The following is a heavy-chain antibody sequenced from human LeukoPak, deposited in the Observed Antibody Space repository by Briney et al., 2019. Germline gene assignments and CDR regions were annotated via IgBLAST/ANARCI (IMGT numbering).Heavy chain of an antibody. CDR3: ASGGSSTGTVGY. J-gene: IGHJ4*02. CDR2: ISSSSSYI. CDR1: GFTFSSYS. V-gene: IGHV3-21*01. Sequence: GGSLRLSCAASGFTFSSYSMNWVRQAPGKGLEWVSSISSSSSYIYYADSVKGRFTISRDNAKNLLYLQMNSLRAEDTAVYYCASGGSSTGTVGYWGQGTLVTVSS. D-gene: IGHD1-1*01.